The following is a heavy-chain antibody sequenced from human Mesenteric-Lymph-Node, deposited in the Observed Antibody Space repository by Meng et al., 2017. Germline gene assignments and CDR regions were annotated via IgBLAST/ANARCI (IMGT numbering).Heavy chain of an antibody. CDR2: ISGSGGST. CDR3: AKDIFVGYSYGATSWGYFDY. J-gene: IGHJ4*02. CDR1: GFTSSSYA. V-gene: IGHV3-23*01. Sequence: GESLKISCAASGFTSSSYAMSWVRQAPGKGLEWVSAISGSGGSTYYADSVKGRFTISRDNSKNTLYLQMNSLRAEDTAVYYCAKDIFVGYSYGATSWGYFDYWGQGTLVTVSS. D-gene: IGHD5-18*01.